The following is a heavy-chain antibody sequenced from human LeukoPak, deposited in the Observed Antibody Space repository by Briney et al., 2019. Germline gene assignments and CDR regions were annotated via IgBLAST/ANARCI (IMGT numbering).Heavy chain of an antibody. Sequence: KAGGSLRLSCAASGFTFSSYAMNWVRQAPGKGLEWVSCITGSSDYIEYAESVKGRFTISRDNAKNSLYLQMNSLRAEDTAVYYCARDNEWFGEQRLHNWFDPWGQGTLVTVSS. CDR1: GFTFSSYA. CDR2: ITGSSDYI. J-gene: IGHJ5*02. V-gene: IGHV3-21*04. D-gene: IGHD3-10*01. CDR3: ARDNEWFGEQRLHNWFDP.